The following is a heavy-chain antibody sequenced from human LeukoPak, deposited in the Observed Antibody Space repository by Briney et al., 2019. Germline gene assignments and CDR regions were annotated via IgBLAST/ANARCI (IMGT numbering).Heavy chain of an antibody. CDR3: ARARDLGWGTVDYFDY. J-gene: IGHJ4*02. CDR1: GGSISSYY. V-gene: IGHV4-59*01. D-gene: IGHD3-3*01. CDR2: IYYSGST. Sequence: PSETLSLTCTVSGGSISSYYWSWIRQPPGKGLEWIGYIYYSGSTNYNPSLKSRVTISVDTSKNQFSLKLSSVTAADTAVYYRARARDLGWGTVDYFDYWGQGTLVTVSS.